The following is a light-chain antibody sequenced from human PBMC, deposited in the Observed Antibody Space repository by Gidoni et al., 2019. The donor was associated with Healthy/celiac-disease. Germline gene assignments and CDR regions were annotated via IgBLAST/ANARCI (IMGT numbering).Light chain of an antibody. CDR2: AAS. CDR1: QSISGN. Sequence: DIQMTQSPSSLSAFVGDRVTITCRASQSISGNLNWYQQKPGKAPKLLIYAASSLHSGVPSRFSGSGSGTDFTLTISSLQPEDFASYYCQQSYSTPRTFGQXTKVEIK. CDR3: QQSYSTPRT. V-gene: IGKV1-39*01. J-gene: IGKJ1*01.